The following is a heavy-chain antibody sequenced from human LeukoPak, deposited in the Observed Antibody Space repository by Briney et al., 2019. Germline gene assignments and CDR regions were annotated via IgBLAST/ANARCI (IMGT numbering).Heavy chain of an antibody. Sequence: KSSETLSLTCTVSGGSISSSSYYWGWIRQPPGKGLEWIGSIYYSGSTYYNPSLKSRVTISVDTSKNQFSLKLSSVTAADTAVYYCARSRWELLAFDIWGQGTMVTVSS. CDR3: ARSRWELLAFDI. J-gene: IGHJ3*02. V-gene: IGHV4-39*01. CDR1: GGSISSSSYY. D-gene: IGHD1-26*01. CDR2: IYYSGST.